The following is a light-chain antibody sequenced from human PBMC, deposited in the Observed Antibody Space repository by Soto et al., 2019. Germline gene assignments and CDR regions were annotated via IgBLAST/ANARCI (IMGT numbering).Light chain of an antibody. Sequence: EIVLTQSPGTLSLSPGERATLSCRASQSVSSSYLAWYQQKPGQAPRLLIYGASIRATGIPDRFSGGGSGTDFTFTISRLEPEEFAVYYCQQFDGSPWTFGQGTKVEIK. V-gene: IGKV3-20*01. CDR3: QQFDGSPWT. CDR2: GAS. CDR1: QSVSSSY. J-gene: IGKJ1*01.